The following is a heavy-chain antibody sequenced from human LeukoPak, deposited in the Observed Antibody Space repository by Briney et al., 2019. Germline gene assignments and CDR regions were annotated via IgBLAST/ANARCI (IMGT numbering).Heavy chain of an antibody. Sequence: ASVKVSCKVSGYTLTELSMHWVRQAPGKGLEWMGGFDPKDGETIYAQKFQGRVTTTEDTSTDTAYMELSSLRSEDTAVYYCARESASHDAFDIWGQGTMVTVSS. J-gene: IGHJ3*02. CDR1: GYTLTELS. V-gene: IGHV1-24*01. CDR2: FDPKDGET. D-gene: IGHD6-6*01. CDR3: ARESASHDAFDI.